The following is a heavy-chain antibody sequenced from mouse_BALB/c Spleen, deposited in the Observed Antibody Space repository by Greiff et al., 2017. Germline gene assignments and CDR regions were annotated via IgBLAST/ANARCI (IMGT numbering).Heavy chain of an antibody. CDR3: AREDSDY. CDR2: ISYSGST. CDR1: GYSITSDYA. J-gene: IGHJ2*01. V-gene: IGHV3-2*02. Sequence: VQLKESGPGLVKPSQSLSLTCTVTGYSITSDYAWNWIRQFPGNKLEWMGYISYSGSTSYNPSLKSRISITRDTSKNQFFLQLNSVTTEDTATYYCAREDSDYWGQGTTLTVSS.